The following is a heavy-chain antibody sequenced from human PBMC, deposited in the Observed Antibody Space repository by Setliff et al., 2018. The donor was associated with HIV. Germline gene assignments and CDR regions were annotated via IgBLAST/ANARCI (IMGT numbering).Heavy chain of an antibody. CDR2: IKQDGSEK. V-gene: IGHV3-7*03. Sequence: GGSLRLSCAASGFTFRSHWMSWVRQAPGKGLEWVANIKQDGSEKYYVDSVKGRFTISRDNAKNSVYLQMNSLRAEDTAVYYCARETIWSGHSYFDYWGQGTLVTVSS. CDR3: ARETIWSGHSYFDY. J-gene: IGHJ4*02. CDR1: GFTFRSHW. D-gene: IGHD3-3*01.